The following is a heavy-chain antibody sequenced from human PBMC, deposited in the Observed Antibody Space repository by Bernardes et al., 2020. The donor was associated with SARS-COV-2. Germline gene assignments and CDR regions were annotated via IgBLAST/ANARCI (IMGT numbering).Heavy chain of an antibody. V-gene: IGHV3-74*01. CDR1: GFTFSSYW. Sequence: GFLRPPCAASGFTFSSYWVHWVRQAPGKGLVWVSRINSDGSSTSYADSVKGRFTISRDNAKNTLYLQMNSLRAEDTAVYYCARGGRTTFDYWGQGTLVTVSS. D-gene: IGHD4-17*01. CDR3: ARGGRTTFDY. CDR2: INSDGSST. J-gene: IGHJ4*02.